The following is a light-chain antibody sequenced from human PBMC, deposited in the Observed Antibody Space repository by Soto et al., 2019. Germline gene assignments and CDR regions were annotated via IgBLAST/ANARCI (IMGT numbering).Light chain of an antibody. CDR2: KVS. J-gene: IGKJ1*01. V-gene: IGKV2-30*02. Sequence: DVVLTQSPLSLPLALGQPASISCRSSQGLVHRDGHTYLTWFHLRPGQSPRRLVYKVSNWDSGVPDRWSAYGSGSDFTRKISRVNAEEVGTDYYMQCTHWPWTLGQGTKVEI. CDR3: MQCTHWPWT. CDR1: QGLVHRDGHTY.